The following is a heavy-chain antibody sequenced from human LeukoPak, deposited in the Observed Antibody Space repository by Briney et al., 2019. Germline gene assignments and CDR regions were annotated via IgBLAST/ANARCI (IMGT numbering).Heavy chain of an antibody. Sequence: PSETLSLTCTVSGGSISSGDYYWSWLRQPPGKGLEWIGYIYYSGSTYYNPSPKSRVTISVDTSKNQFSLKLSSVTAADTAVYYCARVLSVDYDFWSGYYQTPSFFDYWGQGTLVTVSS. D-gene: IGHD3-3*01. CDR3: ARVLSVDYDFWSGYYQTPSFFDY. J-gene: IGHJ4*02. CDR2: IYYSGST. CDR1: GGSISSGDYY. V-gene: IGHV4-30-4*08.